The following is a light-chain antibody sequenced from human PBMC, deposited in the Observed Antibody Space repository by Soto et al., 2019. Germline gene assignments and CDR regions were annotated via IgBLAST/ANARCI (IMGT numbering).Light chain of an antibody. CDR1: QSVSSSY. J-gene: IGKJ2*01. CDR2: GAS. CDR3: QQYGSSPYT. Sequence: EIVLTQSPGTLSLSPGERATLSCRASQSVSSSYLAWYQPKPGQAPRLLIYGASSSATGIPDRFSGSGSGTDFTRTISRLEPEDFAVYYCQQYGSSPYTFGQGTKLEIK. V-gene: IGKV3-20*01.